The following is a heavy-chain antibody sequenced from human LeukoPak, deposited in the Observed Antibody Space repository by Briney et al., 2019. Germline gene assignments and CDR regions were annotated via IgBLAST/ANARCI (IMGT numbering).Heavy chain of an antibody. V-gene: IGHV4-34*01. Sequence: PSETLSLTCAVSGYSISSGYYWSWIRQPPGKGLEWIGEINHSGSTNYNPSLKSRVTISVDTSKNQFSLKLSSVTAADTAVYYCARGRGDYVLSLVNYYYMDVWGKGTTVTVSS. D-gene: IGHD4-17*01. CDR1: GYSISSGYY. J-gene: IGHJ6*03. CDR2: INHSGST. CDR3: ARGRGDYVLSLVNYYYMDV.